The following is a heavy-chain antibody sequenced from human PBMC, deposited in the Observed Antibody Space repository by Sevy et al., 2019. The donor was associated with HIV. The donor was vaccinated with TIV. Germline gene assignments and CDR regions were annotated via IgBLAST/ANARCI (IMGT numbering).Heavy chain of an antibody. CDR1: GFTFSNHW. V-gene: IGHV3-7*03. CDR3: ARDRRVEFGGSDF. D-gene: IGHD3-10*01. CDR2: IKKDGTDK. Sequence: GGSLRLSCIASGFTFSNHWMTWVRQAPGKGLEWVANIKKDGTDKFYVDSVKGRFFISRDNANNSLYLQINSLRVEDTAVYYCARDRRVEFGGSDFWGQGTRVTVSS. J-gene: IGHJ4*02.